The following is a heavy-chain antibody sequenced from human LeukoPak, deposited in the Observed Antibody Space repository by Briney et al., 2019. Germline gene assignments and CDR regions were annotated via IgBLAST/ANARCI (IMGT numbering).Heavy chain of an antibody. D-gene: IGHD4-17*01. CDR2: FDPEDGET. CDR3: ALMMTTVTNHDAFDI. J-gene: IGHJ3*02. V-gene: IGHV1-24*01. CDR1: GYTLTELS. Sequence: ASVKVSCKVSGYTLTELSMHWVRQAPGKGLEWMGGFDPEDGETIYAQKFQGRVTMTEDTPTDTAYMELSSLRSEDTAVYYCALMMTTVTNHDAFDIWGQGTMVTVSS.